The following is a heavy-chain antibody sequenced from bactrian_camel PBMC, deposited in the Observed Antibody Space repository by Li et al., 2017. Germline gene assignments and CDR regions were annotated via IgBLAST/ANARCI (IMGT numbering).Heavy chain of an antibody. CDR2: ISSDGTS. J-gene: IGHJ4*01. CDR1: GHIFKSCG. CDR3: TSSKVLVFEY. Sequence: HVQLVESGGGSVQAGGSLKLSCAASGHIFKSCGLAWYRQAPGKERELVSSISSDGTSTYADSVKGRFTISQDATKNMLYLQMNNLKTEDTAMYYCTSSKVLVFEYWGQGTQVTVS. V-gene: IGHV3S55*01. D-gene: IGHD6*01.